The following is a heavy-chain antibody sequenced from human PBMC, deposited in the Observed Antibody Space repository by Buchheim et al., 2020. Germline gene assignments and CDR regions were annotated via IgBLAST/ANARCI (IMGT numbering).Heavy chain of an antibody. V-gene: IGHV4-31*03. CDR3: ARFDYGPRLYPTFKVVGPT. D-gene: IGHD1-26*01. J-gene: IGHJ5*02. Sequence: QVQLQESGPGLVKPSQTLSLTCTVSGGSISSGGYYWSWIRQHPGKGLEWIGYIYYSGSPYYNPSPKSRVTISVDTSTNQFSLKLSSVTAADTAVYYCARFDYGPRLYPTFKVVGPTWGQGTL. CDR2: IYYSGSP. CDR1: GGSISSGGYY.